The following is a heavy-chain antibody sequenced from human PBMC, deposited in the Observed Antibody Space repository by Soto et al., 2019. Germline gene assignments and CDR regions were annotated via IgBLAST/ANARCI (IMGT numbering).Heavy chain of an antibody. J-gene: IGHJ4*02. CDR3: ARQRTSVVTQAYFDS. Sequence: SETLSLTCTVTGDSINNRSYYWGWIRQPPGKGLYWIGSIYYSGSTYNNPSLKSRVSMSVDTSKNQFSLKLRSVTAADTALYYCARQRTSVVTQAYFDSWGQGSLVTVSS. CDR2: IYYSGST. V-gene: IGHV4-39*01. CDR1: GDSINNRSYY. D-gene: IGHD2-21*02.